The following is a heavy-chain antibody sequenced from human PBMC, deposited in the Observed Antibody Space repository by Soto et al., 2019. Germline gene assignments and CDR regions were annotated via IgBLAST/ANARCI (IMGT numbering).Heavy chain of an antibody. CDR2: IDYSGST. CDR1: GSSISSGGHY. Sequence: SSETLSLTCTVSGSSISSGGHYWSWIRQPPGKGLEWIGYIDYSGSTYYNPSLNSRLTISVDTSKNQFSLKLSSVTAADTAVYYCAREEGYYGESHSNWFDPWGQGTLVTVSS. CDR3: AREEGYYGESHSNWFDP. V-gene: IGHV4-30-4*01. D-gene: IGHD3-10*01. J-gene: IGHJ5*02.